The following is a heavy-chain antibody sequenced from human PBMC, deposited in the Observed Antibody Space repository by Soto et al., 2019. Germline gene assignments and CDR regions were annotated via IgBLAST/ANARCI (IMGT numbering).Heavy chain of an antibody. CDR2: ISAYNGNT. CDR3: ARDLGFGELLVLGYNPSPDPLCNFDY. V-gene: IGHV1-18*01. J-gene: IGHJ4*01. CDR1: GYTFTSYG. Sequence: ASVKVSCKASGYTFTSYGISWVRQAPGQGLEWMGWISAYNGNTNYAQKLQGRVTMNTDTSTSTAYMELRSLRSDDTAVYYCARDLGFGELLVLGYNPSPDPLCNFDYWR. D-gene: IGHD3-10*01.